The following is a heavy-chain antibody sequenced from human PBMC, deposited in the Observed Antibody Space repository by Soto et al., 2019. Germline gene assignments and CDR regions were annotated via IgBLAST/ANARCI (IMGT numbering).Heavy chain of an antibody. J-gene: IGHJ6*02. V-gene: IGHV3-30*18. CDR1: GLTFNTYV. Sequence: GGSRGRSCAASGLTFNTYVMHWVRQAPGEGLEWVAVIAYDGTNKYYRDSVKGRFTVSRDNSKNTLYLLMNSLRPEDTAVYYCAKVSDRHYATDVWGQGTTVTVSS. CDR2: IAYDGTNK. CDR3: AKVSDRHYATDV.